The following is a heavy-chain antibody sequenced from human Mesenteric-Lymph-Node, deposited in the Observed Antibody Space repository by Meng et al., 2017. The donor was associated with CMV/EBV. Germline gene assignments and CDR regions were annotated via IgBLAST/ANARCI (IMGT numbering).Heavy chain of an antibody. J-gene: IGHJ4*02. CDR3: TGDSVSNPNLDY. CDR1: GFNVRDKY. CDR2: IYRGDNT. Sequence: EVLLVASGGGLVQPGGSLRLSCAASGFNVRDKYMSWVRQAPGKGLEWVCIIYRGDNTYYIDSVKDRFTVSRDNSKNTMYLQMNSLRVEDTAVYYCTGDSVSNPNLDYWGQGTLVTVSS. D-gene: IGHD3-10*01. V-gene: IGHV3-66*01.